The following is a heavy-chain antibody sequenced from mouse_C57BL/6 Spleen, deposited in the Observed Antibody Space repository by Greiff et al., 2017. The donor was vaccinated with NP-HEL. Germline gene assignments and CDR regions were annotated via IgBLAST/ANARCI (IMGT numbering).Heavy chain of an antibody. Sequence: QVQLQQSGPELVKPGASVKISCKASGYAFSSSWMNWVKQRPGKGLEWIGRIYPGDGDTNYNGKFKGKATLTADKSSSTAYMQLSSLTSEDSAVYVCAREETGLRADAMDYWGQGTSVTVSS. CDR3: AREETGLRADAMDY. D-gene: IGHD1-1*01. V-gene: IGHV1-82*01. CDR1: GYAFSSSW. CDR2: IYPGDGDT. J-gene: IGHJ4*01.